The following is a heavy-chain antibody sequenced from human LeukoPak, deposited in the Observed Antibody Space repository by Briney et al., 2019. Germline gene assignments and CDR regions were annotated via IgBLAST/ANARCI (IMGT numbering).Heavy chain of an antibody. D-gene: IGHD3-3*01. CDR2: IYTSGST. J-gene: IGHJ4*02. CDR1: GGSLSSYY. V-gene: IGHV4-4*07. Sequence: PSETLSLTCTVSGGSLSSYYLRWIRQPAGKGLEWIGRIYTSGSTNYNPSLNRRITMTLDTSTTHFSLMLSSSTDSDTAVYYCARSFMEGFDYWGQGTLVTVSS. CDR3: ARSFMEGFDY.